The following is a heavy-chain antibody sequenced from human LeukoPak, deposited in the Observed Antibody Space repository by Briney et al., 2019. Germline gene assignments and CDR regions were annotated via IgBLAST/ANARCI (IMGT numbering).Heavy chain of an antibody. CDR1: GFTFDDYA. D-gene: IGHD3-3*01. Sequence: GGSLRLSCAASGFTFDDYAMHWVRQAPGKGLEWVSGISWNSGTVGYADSVKGRFTISRDNAKNSLYLQMNSLRPEDTAVFYCARDRRGTDDFWSGYYTGYFDYWGQGTLVTVSS. V-gene: IGHV3-9*01. CDR2: ISWNSGTV. J-gene: IGHJ4*02. CDR3: ARDRRGTDDFWSGYYTGYFDY.